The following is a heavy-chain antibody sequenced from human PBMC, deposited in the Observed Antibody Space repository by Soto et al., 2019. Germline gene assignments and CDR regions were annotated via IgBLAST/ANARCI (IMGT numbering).Heavy chain of an antibody. J-gene: IGHJ4*02. Sequence: SVKVSCKASGGTFSSYAISWLRQSPGQGLEWMGGIIPIFGTANYAQKFQGRVTITADESTSTAYMELSSLRSEDTAVYYCAREGQGRPAAPYFDYWGQGTLVTVSS. CDR2: IIPIFGTA. V-gene: IGHV1-69*13. CDR3: AREGQGRPAAPYFDY. D-gene: IGHD2-2*01. CDR1: GGTFSSYA.